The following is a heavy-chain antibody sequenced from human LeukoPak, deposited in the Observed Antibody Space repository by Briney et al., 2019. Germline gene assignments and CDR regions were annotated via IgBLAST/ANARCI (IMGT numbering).Heavy chain of an antibody. CDR3: ARVMWVSRYAFNI. Sequence: GGSLRFSYESSGFSLSSYEMNWVRQAPGKGLEWVSHISSRGSTIYYADSVKGRFTISRDNAKNSLYLQMNSLRAEDTAVYYCARVMWVSRYAFNIWGQGTMVTVSS. D-gene: IGHD1-26*01. CDR1: GFSLSSYE. CDR2: ISSRGSTI. V-gene: IGHV3-48*03. J-gene: IGHJ3*02.